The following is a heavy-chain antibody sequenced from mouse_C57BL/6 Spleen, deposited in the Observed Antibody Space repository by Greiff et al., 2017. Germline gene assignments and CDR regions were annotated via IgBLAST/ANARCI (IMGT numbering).Heavy chain of an antibody. V-gene: IGHV2-2*01. CDR1: GFSLTSYG. D-gene: IGHD2-4*01. CDR3: ARPPYDYDGFAY. J-gene: IGHJ3*01. Sequence: QVHVKQSGPGLVQPSQSLSITCTVSGFSLTSYGVHWVRQSPGKGLEWLGVIWSGGSTDYNAAFISRLSISKDNSKCQVFFKMNSLQADDTAIYYCARPPYDYDGFAYWGQGTLVTVSA. CDR2: IWSGGST.